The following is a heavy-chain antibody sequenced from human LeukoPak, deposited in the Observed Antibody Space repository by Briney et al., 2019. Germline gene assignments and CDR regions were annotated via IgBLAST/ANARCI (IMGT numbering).Heavy chain of an antibody. CDR3: ARYLGYSYGFRGGDYFDY. Sequence: ASVKVSCKVSGYTLTELSMHWVRQAPGKGLEWMGGFDPEDGETIYAQKFQGRVTMTEDTSTDTAYMELSSLRSEDTAVYYCARYLGYSYGFRGGDYFDYWGQGTLVTVSS. CDR2: FDPEDGET. J-gene: IGHJ4*02. CDR1: GYTLTELS. D-gene: IGHD5-18*01. V-gene: IGHV1-24*01.